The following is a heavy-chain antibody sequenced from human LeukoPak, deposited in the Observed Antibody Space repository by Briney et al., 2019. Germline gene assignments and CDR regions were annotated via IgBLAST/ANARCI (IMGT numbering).Heavy chain of an antibody. CDR2: IIPIFGTA. CDR3: ASVRITIFGVFMAQFFQH. V-gene: IGHV1-69*01. J-gene: IGHJ1*01. D-gene: IGHD3-3*01. Sequence: SVKVSCKASGGTFRSYAISWVRPAPGQGLEWMGGIIPIFGTADYEQKFQVRGAISADQATRTGYMELSSLRSGDTAVYYCASVRITIFGVFMAQFFQHWGQGSLVTVSS. CDR1: GGTFRSYA.